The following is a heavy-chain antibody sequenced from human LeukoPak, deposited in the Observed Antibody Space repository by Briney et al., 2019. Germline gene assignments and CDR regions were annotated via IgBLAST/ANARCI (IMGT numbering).Heavy chain of an antibody. CDR3: AGGEETAMFDY. CDR2: IYTGGST. D-gene: IGHD2-2*01. Sequence: GGSLRLSCAPSGFIVSSKYMSWVRQAPGKGLEWVSVIYTGGSTYYADSVKGRFTISRDNSRNTLYLQMNSLRAEDTAIYYCAGGEETAMFDYWGQGTLVTVSS. V-gene: IGHV3-53*01. CDR1: GFIVSSKY. J-gene: IGHJ4*02.